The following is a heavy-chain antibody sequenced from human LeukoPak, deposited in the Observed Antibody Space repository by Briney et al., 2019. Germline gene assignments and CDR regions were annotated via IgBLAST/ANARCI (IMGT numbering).Heavy chain of an antibody. J-gene: IGHJ2*01. Sequence: GGSLRLSCAASGFTFSLYDRLWVRQTTGTGLEWVSLICTTDDTFYPGSVKGRFTISRENAKNSLYLEMNSLRAGDTAVYYCARGRGTYFDLWGRGTLVTVSS. CDR2: ICTTDDT. V-gene: IGHV3-13*01. CDR3: ARGRGTYFDL. D-gene: IGHD3-10*01. CDR1: GFTFSLYD.